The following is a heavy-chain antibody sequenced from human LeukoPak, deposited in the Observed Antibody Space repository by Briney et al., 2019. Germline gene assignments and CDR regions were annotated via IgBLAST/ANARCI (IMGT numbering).Heavy chain of an antibody. CDR2: IDKTSTNI. CDR1: GFSFTSYS. J-gene: IGHJ4*02. Sequence: GGSLRLSCTASGFSFTSYSLNWVRQAPGRGLEWVSYIDKTSTNIYYADSVKGRFTISRDNARNSLYLQMNSLRDEDTAMHYCARESYWGSSLKGFDSWGQGTLVTVSS. V-gene: IGHV3-48*02. D-gene: IGHD7-27*01. CDR3: ARESYWGSSLKGFDS.